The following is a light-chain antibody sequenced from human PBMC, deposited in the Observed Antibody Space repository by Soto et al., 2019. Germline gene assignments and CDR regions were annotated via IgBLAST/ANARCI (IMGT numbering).Light chain of an antibody. J-gene: IGKJ1*01. CDR1: QSVSSY. Sequence: ESVVTRAPATLSLSPGERATVSCRASQSVSSYLAWYQQKPGQAPRLLIYDASNRATGIPARFSGSGSGTDFTLTISRLEPEDFAVYYCQQYDSSPRTFGQGTKVDI. V-gene: IGKV3-11*01. CDR2: DAS. CDR3: QQYDSSPRT.